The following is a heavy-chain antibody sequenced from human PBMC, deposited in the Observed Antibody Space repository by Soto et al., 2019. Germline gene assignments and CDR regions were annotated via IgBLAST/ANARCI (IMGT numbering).Heavy chain of an antibody. CDR2: IYYSGST. Sequence: QVQLQESGPGLVKPSQTLSLTCTVSGGSISSGGYYWSWIRQHPGKGLEWIGYIYYSGSTYYNPSLKSRVTISVDTSKNQFSLKLSSVTAADTAVYYCARRRGYSGYDYYYYGMDVWGQGTTVTVSS. V-gene: IGHV4-31*03. J-gene: IGHJ6*02. D-gene: IGHD5-12*01. CDR3: ARRRGYSGYDYYYYGMDV. CDR1: GGSISSGGYY.